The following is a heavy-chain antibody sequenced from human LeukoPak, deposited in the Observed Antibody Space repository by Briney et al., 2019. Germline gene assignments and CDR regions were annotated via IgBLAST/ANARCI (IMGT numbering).Heavy chain of an antibody. CDR3: ASSGYYF. CDR1: GFTCSSYA. CDR2: ISYDGSNK. J-gene: IGHJ4*02. V-gene: IGHV3-30*01. D-gene: IGHD3-22*01. Sequence: GGSLRLSCAASGFTCSSYAMHWVRQAPGKGLEWVAVISYDGSNKYYADSVKGRFTISRDNSKNTLYLQMNSLRAEDTAVYYCASSGYYFWGQGTLVTVSS.